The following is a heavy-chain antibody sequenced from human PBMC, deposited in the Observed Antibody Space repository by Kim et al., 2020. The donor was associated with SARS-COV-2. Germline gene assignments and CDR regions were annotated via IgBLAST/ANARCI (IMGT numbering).Heavy chain of an antibody. CDR3: AKMVSSNSGSYLVDY. J-gene: IGHJ4*01. D-gene: IGHD1-26*01. Sequence: GGSLRLSCAASGFTFSSYGMHWVRQAPGKGLEWVAVISYDGSNKYYADSVKGRFTISRDNSKNTLYLQMNSLRAEDTAVYYCAKMVSSNSGSYLVDYWG. CDR2: ISYDGSNK. CDR1: GFTFSSYG. V-gene: IGHV3-30*18.